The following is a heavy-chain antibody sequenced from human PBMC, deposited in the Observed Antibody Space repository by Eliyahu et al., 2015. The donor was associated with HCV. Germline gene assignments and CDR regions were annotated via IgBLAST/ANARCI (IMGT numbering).Heavy chain of an antibody. CDR1: GGSISSSSYY. Sequence: QLQLQESGPGLVKPSETLSLTCTVSGGSISSSSYYWGWIRQPPGKGLEWVGGFHYRWGTYYNPSLKSRVTISVDTSKNQFSLKLSSVTAADTAVYYCARRNSSGLKGGFDYWGQGTLVTVSS. J-gene: IGHJ4*02. CDR2: FHYRWGT. CDR3: ARRNSSGLKGGFDY. V-gene: IGHV4-39*01. D-gene: IGHD3-22*01.